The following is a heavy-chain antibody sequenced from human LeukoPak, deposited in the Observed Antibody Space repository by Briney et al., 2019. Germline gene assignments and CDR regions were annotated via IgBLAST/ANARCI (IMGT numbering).Heavy chain of an antibody. CDR1: GYTFTSYA. CDR3: ARDGVDSTYDY. V-gene: IGHV1-3*01. CDR2: INAVNGNT. D-gene: IGHD2-21*01. J-gene: IGHJ4*02. Sequence: ASVKVSCKASGYTFTSYALHWVRQAPGQRLEWMGWINAVNGNTKYSQQFQGRVTITGDTSASTAYMELSSLRSEDTAVYYCARDGVDSTYDYWGQGTLVTVSS.